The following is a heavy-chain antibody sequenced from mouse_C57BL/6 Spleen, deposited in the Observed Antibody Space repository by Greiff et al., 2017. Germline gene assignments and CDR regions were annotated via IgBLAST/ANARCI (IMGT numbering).Heavy chain of an antibody. D-gene: IGHD1-1*01. CDR3: ARWYITTVLATDYFDY. CDR1: GYTFTDYY. Sequence: VQLQQSGPELVKPGASVKISCKASGYTFTDYYMNWVKQSHGKSLEWIGDINPNNGGTSYNQKFKGKATLTVDKSSSTAYMELRSLTSEDSAVYYCARWYITTVLATDYFDYWGQGTTLTVSS. J-gene: IGHJ2*01. CDR2: INPNNGGT. V-gene: IGHV1-26*01.